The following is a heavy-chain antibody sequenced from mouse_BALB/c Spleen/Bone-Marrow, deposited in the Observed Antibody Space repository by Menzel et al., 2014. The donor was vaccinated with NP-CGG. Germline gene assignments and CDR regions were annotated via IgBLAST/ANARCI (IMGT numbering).Heavy chain of an antibody. J-gene: IGHJ4*01. Sequence: QQSGSELVRPGASVRLSCKASGYTFTSYWMHWVKQRPGQGLEWIGNIYPGSGSTNYDEKFKNKATLTVDTSSSAAYMQLRSLTSEDSAVYYCTRGDHPYFPMDYWGQGTSVTVSS. CDR3: TRGDHPYFPMDY. V-gene: IGHV1S22*01. CDR1: GYTFTSYW. CDR2: IYPGSGST. D-gene: IGHD2-13*01.